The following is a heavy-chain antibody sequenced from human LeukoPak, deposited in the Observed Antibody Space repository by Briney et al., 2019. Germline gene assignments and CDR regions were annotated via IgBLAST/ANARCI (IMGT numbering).Heavy chain of an antibody. J-gene: IGHJ4*02. CDR1: GFTFSSYS. Sequence: GGSLRLSCAASGFTFSSYSMNWVRQAPGKGLEWVSSIGSSSSYIYYADSVKGRFTISRDNAKNSLYLQMNSLRAEDTAVYYCARGGSVVVTAIHWGQGTLVTVSS. CDR3: ARGGSVVVTAIH. CDR2: IGSSSSYI. V-gene: IGHV3-21*01. D-gene: IGHD2-21*02.